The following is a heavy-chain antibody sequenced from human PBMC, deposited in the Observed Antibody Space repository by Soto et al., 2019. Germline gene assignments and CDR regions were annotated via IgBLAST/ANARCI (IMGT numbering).Heavy chain of an antibody. CDR1: GFTFSDHY. Sequence: PGGSLRLSCAASGFTFSDHYMDWVRQAPGKGLEWVGRTRNKANSYTTEYAASVKGRFTISRDDSKISLYLQMNSLKTEDTAVYYCARAGRQQLVGAFDIWGQGTMVTVSS. D-gene: IGHD6-13*01. J-gene: IGHJ3*02. V-gene: IGHV3-72*01. CDR3: ARAGRQQLVGAFDI. CDR2: TRNKANSYTT.